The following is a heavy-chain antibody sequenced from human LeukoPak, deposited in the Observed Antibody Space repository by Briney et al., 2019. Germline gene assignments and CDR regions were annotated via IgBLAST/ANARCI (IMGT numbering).Heavy chain of an antibody. CDR2: MNPNSGNT. J-gene: IGHJ5*02. CDR1: GYTFTNYD. D-gene: IGHD2-2*01. V-gene: IGHV1-8*01. Sequence: ASVRVSCKTSGYTFTNYDINWVRQATGQGLEWMGWMNPNSGNTGYAQKFQGRVTMTRNTPISTAYMELSSLRSEDTAVYYCARPHCSSTDCHPPEWFDPWGQGTLVTVSS. CDR3: ARPHCSSTDCHPPEWFDP.